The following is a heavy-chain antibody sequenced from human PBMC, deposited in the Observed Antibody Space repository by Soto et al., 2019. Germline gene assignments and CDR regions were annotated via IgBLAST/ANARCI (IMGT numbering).Heavy chain of an antibody. CDR1: GFTVRSYH. V-gene: IGHV3-66*01. CDR2: LYSAGSA. Sequence: GGSLRLSCAASGFTVRSYHMSWVRQAPGKGLEWVSVLYSAGSADFADSVKGRFTISRDNSKNTLYLQMSRLRAEDTAVYYCERVHSSTYHYFDSWGQGTLVTVSS. J-gene: IGHJ4*02. D-gene: IGHD6-13*01. CDR3: ERVHSSTYHYFDS.